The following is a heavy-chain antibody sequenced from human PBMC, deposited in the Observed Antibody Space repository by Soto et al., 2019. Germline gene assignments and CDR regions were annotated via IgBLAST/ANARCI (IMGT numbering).Heavy chain of an antibody. Sequence: GGSLRLSCAASGFTFDDYTMHWVRQAPGKGLEWVSLISWDGGSAYYADSVKGRFTISRDNSKISLYLQMNSLRTEDTALYYCAKGEAPSNDFWSHYGMDVWGQGTTVTVSS. D-gene: IGHD3-3*01. CDR3: AKGEAPSNDFWSHYGMDV. CDR2: ISWDGGSA. J-gene: IGHJ6*02. V-gene: IGHV3-43*01. CDR1: GFTFDDYT.